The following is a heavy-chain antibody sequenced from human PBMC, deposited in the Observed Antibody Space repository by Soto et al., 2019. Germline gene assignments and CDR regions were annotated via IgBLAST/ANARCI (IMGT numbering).Heavy chain of an antibody. CDR1: GGSFSGYY. CDR3: ARGKTVAGHYLDS. CDR2: INHSGST. D-gene: IGHD6-19*01. J-gene: IGHJ4*02. V-gene: IGHV4-34*01. Sequence: QVHLQQWGAGLLKPSETLSLTCAVYGGSFSGYYWSWIRQPPGKGLEWIGEINHSGSTNYNPSRKSRVTLTVDTSNNRVSLKVSSVTAAATAVYYCARGKTVAGHYLDSWGQGTLVTVSS.